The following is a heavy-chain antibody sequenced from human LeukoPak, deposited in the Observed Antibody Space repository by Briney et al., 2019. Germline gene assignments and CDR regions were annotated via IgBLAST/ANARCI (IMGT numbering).Heavy chain of an antibody. CDR3: ARLGQLPLFALRLYNWFDP. CDR2: IYYSGST. CDR1: GGSISSSSYY. D-gene: IGHD1-1*01. Sequence: SETLSLTCTVPGGSISSSSYYWGWIRQPPGKGLEWIGSIYYSGSTYYNPSLKSRVTISVDTSKNQFSLKLSSVTAADAAVYYCARLGQLPLFALRLYNWFDPWGQGTLVTVSS. J-gene: IGHJ5*02. V-gene: IGHV4-39*01.